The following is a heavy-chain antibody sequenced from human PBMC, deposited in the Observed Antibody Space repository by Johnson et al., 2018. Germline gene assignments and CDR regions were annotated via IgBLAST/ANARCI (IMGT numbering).Heavy chain of an antibody. D-gene: IGHD5-24*01. J-gene: IGHJ4*02. V-gene: IGHV3-23*04. CDR3: AGGGIQVGYNPVDC. CDR1: GFTFSNFA. CDR2: ITDTGGTT. Sequence: VQLVQSGGGLVQPGGSLRLSCAASGFTFSNFAMSWVRQAPGKGPEWLSGITDTGGTTHYAGSVKGRFTISRANYKNTLYLQMSGLRVEDTAVYYCAGGGIQVGYNPVDCWGLGTLVTVSS.